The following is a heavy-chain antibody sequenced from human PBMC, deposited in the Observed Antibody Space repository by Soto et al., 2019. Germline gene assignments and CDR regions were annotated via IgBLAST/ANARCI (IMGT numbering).Heavy chain of an antibody. V-gene: IGHV1-69*02. CDR2: IIPILGIA. CDR3: ARSRSSGYWAFDY. CDR1: GGTFSSYT. Sequence: QVQLVQSGAEVKKPGSSVKVSCKASGGTFSSYTISWVRQAPGQGLEWMGRIIPILGIANYAQKFQGRVTSTXDXCTSTAYMELSSLRSEDTAVYYCARSRSSGYWAFDYWGQGTLVTVSS. J-gene: IGHJ4*02. D-gene: IGHD3-22*01.